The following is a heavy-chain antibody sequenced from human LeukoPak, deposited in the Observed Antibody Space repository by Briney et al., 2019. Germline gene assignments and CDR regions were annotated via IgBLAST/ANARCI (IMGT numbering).Heavy chain of an antibody. CDR2: VYYSGST. Sequence: SETLSLTCTVSGGTISTSSYYFAWIRQPPGKGLGWIGSVYYSGSTYYHPSLKSRVTISIDTSKNQFSLNLNSVTAADTAVYYCARAPSGVSFDYWGQGTLVTVSS. D-gene: IGHD1-26*01. CDR3: ARAPSGVSFDY. V-gene: IGHV4-39*07. CDR1: GGTISTSSYY. J-gene: IGHJ4*02.